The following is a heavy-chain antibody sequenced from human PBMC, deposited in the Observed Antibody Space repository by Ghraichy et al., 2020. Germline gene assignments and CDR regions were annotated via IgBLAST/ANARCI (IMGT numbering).Heavy chain of an antibody. CDR3: ARGATVVRFFYFNGMDV. CDR1: GFSFSSHS. J-gene: IGHJ6*02. D-gene: IGHD4-23*01. CDR2: ITASGRTT. V-gene: IGHV3-48*02. Sequence: GGPRLSCVGSGFSFSSHSMNWVRQSPGKGLEWVSYITASGRTTSYADSVRGRFTISRDNAQNSLYLQMNSLRDEDTAVYYCARGATVVRFFYFNGMDVWGQGTTVTVSS.